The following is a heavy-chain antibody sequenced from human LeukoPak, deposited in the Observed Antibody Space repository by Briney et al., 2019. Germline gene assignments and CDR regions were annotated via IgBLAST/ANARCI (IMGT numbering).Heavy chain of an antibody. D-gene: IGHD5-24*01. CDR2: FYYSGST. J-gene: IGHJ4*02. Sequence: PSETLSLTCTVSGGSISSYYWGWIRQPPGKGLQWIGSFYYSGSTYYNPSLKSRVTIYVDTSKNQFSLKLSSVTAADTAVYYCARGRRDGYNLEYFDKWGQGTLVTVSS. V-gene: IGHV4-39*01. CDR3: ARGRRDGYNLEYFDK. CDR1: GGSISSYY.